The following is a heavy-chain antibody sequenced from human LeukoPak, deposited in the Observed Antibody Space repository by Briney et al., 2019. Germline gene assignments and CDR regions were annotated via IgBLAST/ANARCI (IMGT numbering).Heavy chain of an antibody. D-gene: IGHD2-8*01. J-gene: IGHJ4*02. Sequence: ASVKVSCKASGYTFTSCDINWVRQATGQGLEWMGWMNPNSGNTGYAQKFQGRVTITRNTSISTAYMELSSLRSEDTAVYYCAREGYCTNGVCYGDYWGQGTLVTVSS. CDR3: AREGYCTNGVCYGDY. CDR2: MNPNSGNT. V-gene: IGHV1-8*03. CDR1: GYTFTSCD.